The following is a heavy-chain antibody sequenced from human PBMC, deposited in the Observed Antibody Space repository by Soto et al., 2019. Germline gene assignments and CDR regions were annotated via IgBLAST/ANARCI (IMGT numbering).Heavy chain of an antibody. CDR3: ARDGEVVVVPAAMGLRYYYYYMDV. CDR2: NSSSSSYI. CDR1: GFTFSSYS. J-gene: IGHJ6*03. Sequence: PGGSLRLSCAASGFTFSSYSMNWVRQAPGKGLEWVSSNSSSSSYIYYADSVKGRFTISRDNAKNSLYLQMNSLRAEDTAVYYCARDGEVVVVPAAMGLRYYYYYMDVWGKGTTVTVSS. D-gene: IGHD2-2*01. V-gene: IGHV3-21*01.